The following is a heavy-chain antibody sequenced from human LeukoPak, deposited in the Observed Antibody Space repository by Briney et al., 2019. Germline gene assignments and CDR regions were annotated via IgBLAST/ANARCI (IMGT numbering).Heavy chain of an antibody. V-gene: IGHV1-2*04. CDR2: INPNSGGT. Sequence: ASVKVSCKASGYTFTGYYMHWVRQAPGQGLEWMGWINPNSGGTNYAQKFQGWVTMTRDTSISTAYMELSRLRSDDTAVYYCAGEGSRDTAYGMDVWGQGTTVTVSS. CDR1: GYTFTGYY. CDR3: AGEGSRDTAYGMDV. J-gene: IGHJ6*02. D-gene: IGHD5-18*01.